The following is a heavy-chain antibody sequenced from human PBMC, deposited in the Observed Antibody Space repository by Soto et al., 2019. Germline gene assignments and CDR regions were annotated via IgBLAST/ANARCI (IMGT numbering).Heavy chain of an antibody. CDR2: ISGSGGST. Sequence: GGSLRLSCAASGFTFSSYAMSWVRQAPGKGLEWVSAISGSGGSTYCADSVKGRFAISRDNSKNTLYLQMNSLRAEDTAVYYCAKDGYSSGWSDYWGQGTLVTVSS. J-gene: IGHJ4*02. CDR1: GFTFSSYA. V-gene: IGHV3-23*01. CDR3: AKDGYSSGWSDY. D-gene: IGHD6-19*01.